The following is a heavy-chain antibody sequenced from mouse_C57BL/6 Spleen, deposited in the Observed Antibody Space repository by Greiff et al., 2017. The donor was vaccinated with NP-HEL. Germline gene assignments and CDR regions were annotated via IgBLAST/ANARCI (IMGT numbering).Heavy chain of an antibody. CDR2: IDPSDSYT. V-gene: IGHV1-69*01. CDR1: GYTFTSYW. D-gene: IGHD1-1*01. CDR3: ARGRYYYGSSYGYFDY. J-gene: IGHJ2*01. Sequence: LQQPGAELVMPGASVKLSCKASGYTFTSYWMHWVKQRPGQGLEWIGEIDPSDSYTNYNQKFKGKSTLTVDKSSSTAYMQLSSLTSEDSAVYYCARGRYYYGSSYGYFDYWGQGTTLTVSS.